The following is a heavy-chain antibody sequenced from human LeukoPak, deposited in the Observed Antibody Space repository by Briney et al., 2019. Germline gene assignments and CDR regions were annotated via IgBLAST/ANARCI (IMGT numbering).Heavy chain of an antibody. Sequence: ASQTLSLTCAISGDSVSSNSAAWNWIRQSPSRGLEWLGRTYYRSKCYNDYAVSVKSRITINPDTSKNQFSLQLNSVTPEDTAVYYCARDGGDSGGSWYFDYWGQGTLVTVSS. CDR3: ARDGGDSGGSWYFDY. V-gene: IGHV6-1*01. D-gene: IGHD6-13*01. CDR1: GDSVSSNSAA. CDR2: TYYRSKCYN. J-gene: IGHJ4*02.